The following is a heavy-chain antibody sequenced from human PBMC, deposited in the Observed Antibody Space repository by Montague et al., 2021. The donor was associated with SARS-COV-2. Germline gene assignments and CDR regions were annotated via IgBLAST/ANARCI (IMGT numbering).Heavy chain of an antibody. CDR2: IYYTGXT. V-gene: IGHV4-39*02. Sequence: ETLSLTCTVSGGSITNNIDYWAWIRQPPGKGLEWIGSIYYTGXTXYXXXXKXRVTISVVTSKNHFTLKLSSVTAAETAVYYCARLKRYFDSSGSPSAFDFWGQRTKVTVSS. CDR3: ARLKRYFDSSGSPSAFDF. CDR1: GGSITNNIDY. J-gene: IGHJ3*01. D-gene: IGHD3-22*01.